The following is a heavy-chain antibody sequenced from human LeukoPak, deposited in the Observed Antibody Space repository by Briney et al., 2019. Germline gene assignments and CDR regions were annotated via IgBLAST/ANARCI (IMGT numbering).Heavy chain of an antibody. CDR2: ISGSSGTT. J-gene: IGHJ5*02. CDR3: ARSKEDCCGSFDP. CDR1: GFTFSSYA. D-gene: IGHD2-15*01. Sequence: PGGSLRLSCAASGFTFSSYAMSWVRQAPGKGLEWVSAISGSSGTTYYADSAQGRFTISRDKSKNMLYLQMNSLRAEDTAVYYCARSKEDCCGSFDPWGQGTLVTVSS. V-gene: IGHV3-23*01.